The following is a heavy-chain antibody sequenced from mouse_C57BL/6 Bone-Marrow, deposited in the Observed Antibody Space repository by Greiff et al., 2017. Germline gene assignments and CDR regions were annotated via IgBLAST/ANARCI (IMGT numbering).Heavy chain of an antibody. Sequence: EVQVVESEGGLVQPGSSMKLSCTASGFTFSDYYMAWVRQVPEKGLEWVANINYDGSSTYYLDSLKSRFIISRDNATNILYLQMSSLKSEDTAAYYCARDGRDWYFDVWGTGTTVTVSS. CDR3: ARDGRDWYFDV. CDR1: GFTFSDYY. V-gene: IGHV5-16*01. CDR2: INYDGSST. D-gene: IGHD1-1*01. J-gene: IGHJ1*03.